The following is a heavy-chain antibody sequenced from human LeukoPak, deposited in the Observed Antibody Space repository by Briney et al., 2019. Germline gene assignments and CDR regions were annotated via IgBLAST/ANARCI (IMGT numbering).Heavy chain of an antibody. CDR3: ARDHSGSFSY. J-gene: IGHJ4*02. Sequence: GASVKVSCKASGGTFSSYAISWVRQAPGQGLEWMGGIIPIFGTANYAQKFQGRVTMTTDTSTSTAYMELRSLRSDDTAVYYCARDHSGSFSYWGQGTLVTVSS. D-gene: IGHD1-26*01. CDR1: GGTFSSYA. V-gene: IGHV1-69*05. CDR2: IIPIFGTA.